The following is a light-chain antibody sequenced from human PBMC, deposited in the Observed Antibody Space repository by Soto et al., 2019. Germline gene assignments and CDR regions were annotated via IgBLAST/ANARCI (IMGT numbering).Light chain of an antibody. J-gene: IGLJ2*01. CDR2: QDS. CDR3: QAWDTSTVV. Sequence: SYELTQPPSVSVSPGQTASITCSGDKLGDKYACWYQQKPGQSPVLLIYQDSKRPSGIPDRFSGSNSGNTATLTISGTQAMDEADYYCQAWDTSTVVFGGGTQLT. V-gene: IGLV3-1*01. CDR1: KLGDKY.